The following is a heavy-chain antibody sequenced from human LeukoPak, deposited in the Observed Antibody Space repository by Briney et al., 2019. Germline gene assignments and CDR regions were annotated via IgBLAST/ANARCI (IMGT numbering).Heavy chain of an antibody. J-gene: IGHJ6*02. D-gene: IGHD2-8*02. CDR2: IIPIFGTA. CDR3: AKERSGGDSYYYGMDV. CDR1: GGTFSSYA. Sequence: SVKVSCKASGGTFSSYAISWVRQAPGQGLEWMGGIIPIFGTANYAQKFQGRVTITADESTSTAYMELSSLRSEDTAVYYCAKERSGGDSYYYGMDVWGQGTTVTVSS. V-gene: IGHV1-69*13.